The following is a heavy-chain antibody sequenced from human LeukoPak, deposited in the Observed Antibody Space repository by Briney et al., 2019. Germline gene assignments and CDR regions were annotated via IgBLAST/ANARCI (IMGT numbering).Heavy chain of an antibody. CDR1: GGSISSGGYS. CDR2: IYHSGST. D-gene: IGHD3-22*01. Sequence: PSETLSLTCAISGGSISSGGYSWSWIRQPPGKGLEWIGYIYHSGSTNYNPSLKSRVTISVDKSKNQFSLKLSSVTAADTAVYYCARFNCPPYDSSLYYFDYWGQGTLVTVSS. V-gene: IGHV4-30-2*01. J-gene: IGHJ4*02. CDR3: ARFNCPPYDSSLYYFDY.